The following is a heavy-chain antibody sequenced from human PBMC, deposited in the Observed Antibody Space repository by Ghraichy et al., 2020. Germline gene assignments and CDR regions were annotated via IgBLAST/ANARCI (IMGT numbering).Heavy chain of an antibody. J-gene: IGHJ5*02. CDR3: ARTSYFGSAFDP. CDR2: IHHSGSI. CDR1: GGSIISNHR. D-gene: IGHD3-10*01. Sequence: SETLSLTCTVSGGSIISNHRWSWVRQPPGKGLELIAEIHHSGSINYNPSLKSRVTISVDMSKNQFSLNLSSMTAADTAVYYCARTSYFGSAFDPWGQGTLITVSS. V-gene: IGHV4-4*02.